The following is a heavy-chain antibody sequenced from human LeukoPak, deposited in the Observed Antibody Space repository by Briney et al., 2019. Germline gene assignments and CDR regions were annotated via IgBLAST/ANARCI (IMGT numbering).Heavy chain of an antibody. D-gene: IGHD4-17*01. Sequence: GGSLRLSCAASGFTFSSFWMHWVRQAPGKGLVWVSRINSDGSSTSYADSVEGRFTISRDNAKNTLYLQMNSLRVEDTAVYYCVRDRYGALDYWGQGTLVTVSS. CDR1: GFTFSSFW. J-gene: IGHJ4*02. CDR3: VRDRYGALDY. CDR2: INSDGSST. V-gene: IGHV3-74*01.